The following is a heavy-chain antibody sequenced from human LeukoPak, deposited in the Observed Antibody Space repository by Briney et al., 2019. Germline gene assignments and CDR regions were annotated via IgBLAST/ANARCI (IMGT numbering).Heavy chain of an antibody. D-gene: IGHD2-8*01. CDR3: ARPAYCSNDVCYSNYYYSMDV. CDR2: IYPDDSDT. CDR1: GYTFSSYW. V-gene: IGHV5-51*01. J-gene: IGHJ6*03. Sequence: GESPKISCKGSGYTFSSYWIGWVRQMPGKGLEWMGIIYPDDSDTRYSPSFQGQVTISADKSISTAYLQWSSLKASDTAMYYCARPAYCSNDVCYSNYYYSMDVWGKGTTVTVSS.